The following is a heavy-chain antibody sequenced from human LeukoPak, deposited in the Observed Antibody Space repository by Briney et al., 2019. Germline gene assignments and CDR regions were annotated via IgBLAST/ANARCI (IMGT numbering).Heavy chain of an antibody. D-gene: IGHD6-25*01. CDR2: ISYDGSNK. CDR3: AREERVYYYYYGMDV. Sequence: GRSLRLSCAASGFTFSSYAMHWVRQAPGNGLEWVAVISYDGSNKYYADSVKGRFTISRDNSKNTLYLQMNSLRAEDTAVYYCAREERVYYYYYGMDVWGQGTTVTVSS. CDR1: GFTFSSYA. J-gene: IGHJ6*02. V-gene: IGHV3-30-3*01.